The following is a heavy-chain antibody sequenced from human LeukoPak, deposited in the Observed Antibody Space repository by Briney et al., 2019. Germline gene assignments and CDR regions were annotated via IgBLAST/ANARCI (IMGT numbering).Heavy chain of an antibody. D-gene: IGHD1-1*01. J-gene: IGHJ6*02. Sequence: ASVKVSCKASGYTFTSYDINWVRQATGQGLEWMGWMNPNSGNTGYAQKFQGRVTMTRNTSISTAYMELSSLRSEDTAVYYCARGRPKTTTGTDYYYYGMDVWGQGTTVTVSS. V-gene: IGHV1-8*01. CDR2: MNPNSGNT. CDR1: GYTFTSYD. CDR3: ARGRPKTTTGTDYYYYGMDV.